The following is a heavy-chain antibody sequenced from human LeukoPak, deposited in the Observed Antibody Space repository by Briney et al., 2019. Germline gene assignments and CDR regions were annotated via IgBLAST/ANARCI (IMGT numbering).Heavy chain of an antibody. CDR1: GGSISSYY. CDR3: ASHENLPLYCS. J-gene: IGHJ5*02. Sequence: SETLSLTCTVSGGSISSYYWSWIRQPPGKGLEWIGYIYYSGSTNYNPPLKSRVTISVDTSKNQFSLKLSSVTAADTAVYYCASHENLPLYCSWGQGTLVTVSS. CDR2: IYYSGST. D-gene: IGHD2-15*01. V-gene: IGHV4-59*01.